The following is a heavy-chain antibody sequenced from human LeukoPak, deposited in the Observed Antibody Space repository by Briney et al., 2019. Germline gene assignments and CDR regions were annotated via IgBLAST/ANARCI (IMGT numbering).Heavy chain of an antibody. CDR2: INPSGGST. V-gene: IGHV1-46*01. J-gene: IGHJ4*02. CDR3: ARARQSGGYDFWSGYYFDY. D-gene: IGHD3-3*01. CDR1: GYTFTSYY. Sequence: ASVKVSCKASGYTFTSYYMHWVRQAPGQGLEWMGIINPSGGSTSYAQKFQGRVTMTRDMSTSTVYMELSSLRSEDTAVYCCARARQSGGYDFWSGYYFDYWGQGTLVTVSS.